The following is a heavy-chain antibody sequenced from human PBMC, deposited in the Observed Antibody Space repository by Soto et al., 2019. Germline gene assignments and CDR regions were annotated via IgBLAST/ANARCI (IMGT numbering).Heavy chain of an antibody. D-gene: IGHD1-26*01. CDR1: GFTFSDHH. J-gene: IGHJ3*02. CDR2: SRNKAKSYTT. Sequence: EVQLVESGGGLVQPGGSLRLSCEASGFTFSDHHIDWVRQAPGKGLEWVGRSRNKAKSYTTEYDASVKGRFTISRADSKSALFLQMHSLKIEDTAMYYCVRDDSRGSSSAFDIWGQGTMVTVSS. V-gene: IGHV3-72*01. CDR3: VRDDSRGSSSAFDI.